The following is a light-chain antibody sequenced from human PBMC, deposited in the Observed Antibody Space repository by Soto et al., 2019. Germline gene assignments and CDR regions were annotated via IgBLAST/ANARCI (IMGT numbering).Light chain of an antibody. J-gene: IGLJ2*01. Sequence: QSVLTQSSSASASLGASVKLTCTLSSGHSTYAIAWHQQQPEKGPRYLMKLNSDGSHSKGEGIPDRFAGSSSGAERYLTICIRHSEDEADYYCQTWGTGTLVFGGGTKLTV. CDR1: SGHSTYA. V-gene: IGLV4-69*01. CDR2: LNSDGSH. CDR3: QTWGTGTLV.